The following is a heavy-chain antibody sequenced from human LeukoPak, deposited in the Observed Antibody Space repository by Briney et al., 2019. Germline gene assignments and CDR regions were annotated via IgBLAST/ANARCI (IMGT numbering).Heavy chain of an antibody. Sequence: GGSLRLSCAASGFTFSNYAMSWVRQAPGKGLEWVSAISDSGGATNCADSVKGRFTISRDNSKNTLYLQMNSLRAEDTAVYYCAKRSCGGGSCSFDYWGQGTLVTVSS. V-gene: IGHV3-23*01. CDR1: GFTFSNYA. CDR3: AKRSCGGGSCSFDY. J-gene: IGHJ4*02. CDR2: ISDSGGAT. D-gene: IGHD2-15*01.